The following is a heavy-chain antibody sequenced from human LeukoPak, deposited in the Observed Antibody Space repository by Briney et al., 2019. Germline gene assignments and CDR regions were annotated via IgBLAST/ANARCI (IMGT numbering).Heavy chain of an antibody. D-gene: IGHD6-19*01. CDR2: ISGSGGST. Sequence: GGSLRLSCAASGFTFSSYGMSWVRQAPGKGLEWVSAISGSGGSTYYADSVKGRFTISRDNSKNTLYLQMNSLRAEDTAVYYCAKLGSSGWYGGVDYWGQGTLVTVSS. CDR1: GFTFSSYG. V-gene: IGHV3-23*01. J-gene: IGHJ4*02. CDR3: AKLGSSGWYGGVDY.